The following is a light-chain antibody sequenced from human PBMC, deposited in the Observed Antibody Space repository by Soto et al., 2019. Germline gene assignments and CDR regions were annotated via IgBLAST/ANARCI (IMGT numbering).Light chain of an antibody. CDR1: SGHSSYI. CDR2: LEGSGSY. Sequence: QSVLTQSSSASACLGSSVKLTCTLSSGHSSYIIAWHQQQPGKAPRYLMKLEGSGSYNKGSGVPDRFSGSSSEADRYLTISNLQSEDEADYYCETWDSNTRVFGGGTKLTVL. J-gene: IGLJ2*01. CDR3: ETWDSNTRV. V-gene: IGLV4-60*03.